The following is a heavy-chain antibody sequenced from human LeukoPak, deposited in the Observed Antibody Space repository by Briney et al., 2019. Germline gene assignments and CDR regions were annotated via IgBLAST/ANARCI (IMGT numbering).Heavy chain of an antibody. Sequence: SETLSLTCTVSGGSISNYYWSWIRQPAGKGLEWIGRIYPSGSTTYHPPSGSTTYNPSLKSRVTMSVDTSKNQFSLRLSSVTAADTALYYCARDRGGNREIDYWGQGILVTVSS. CDR1: GGSISNYY. V-gene: IGHV4-4*07. J-gene: IGHJ4*02. D-gene: IGHD4-23*01. CDR3: ARDRGGNREIDY. CDR2: IYPSGSTTYHPPSGST.